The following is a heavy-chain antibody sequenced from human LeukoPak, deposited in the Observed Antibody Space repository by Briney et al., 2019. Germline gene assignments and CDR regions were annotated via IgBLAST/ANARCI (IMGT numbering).Heavy chain of an antibody. Sequence: GGSLRLSCAASGFTFSTYGMNWVRQAPGKGLEWVSGVSPSGDITYYADSVKGRFTISRDNAKNSLYLQINSLRAEDTAVYYCARDKYSGSYPNYWGQGTLVTVSS. J-gene: IGHJ4*02. V-gene: IGHV3-23*01. CDR3: ARDKYSGSYPNY. D-gene: IGHD1-26*01. CDR2: VSPSGDIT. CDR1: GFTFSTYG.